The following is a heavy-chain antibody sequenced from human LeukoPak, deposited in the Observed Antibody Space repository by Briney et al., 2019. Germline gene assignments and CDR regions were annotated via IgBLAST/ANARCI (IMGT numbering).Heavy chain of an antibody. D-gene: IGHD3-22*01. J-gene: IGHJ3*02. CDR3: AKDRSTYYYDSSGYYPDDFDI. V-gene: IGHV3-30*18. Sequence: PGRSLRLSCAASGFTFRSYGIHWVRQAPGKGLEWVAVISYDRSNKYYADSVKGRFTISRDNSKNTLYLQMNSLRAEDTAVYYCAKDRSTYYYDSSGYYPDDFDIWGQGTMVTVSS. CDR2: ISYDRSNK. CDR1: GFTFRSYG.